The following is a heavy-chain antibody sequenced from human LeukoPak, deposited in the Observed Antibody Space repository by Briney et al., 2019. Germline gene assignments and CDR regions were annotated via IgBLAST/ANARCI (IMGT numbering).Heavy chain of an antibody. D-gene: IGHD5-18*01. J-gene: IGHJ4*02. V-gene: IGHV4-34*01. CDR1: GGSFSGYY. Sequence: SETLSLTCAVYGGSFSGYYWSWIRQPPEKGLDWIGEITRTGRINYNPSLKSRVTMSVDKSKNQFSLRLSSVTAADTAVYYCARLGGYSYGSSYYFDYWGQGTLVTVSS. CDR2: ITRTGRI. CDR3: ARLGGYSYGSSYYFDY.